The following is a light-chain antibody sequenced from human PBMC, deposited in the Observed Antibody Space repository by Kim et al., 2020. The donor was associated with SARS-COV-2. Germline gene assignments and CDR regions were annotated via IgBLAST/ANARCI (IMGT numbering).Light chain of an antibody. CDR2: QST. Sequence: SYELTQPLSVSVSPGQTATITCSGDKLGDKDVCWYQQRPGQSPLLVIFQSTRRPSDIPERFSGSNSGNTATLTISGTQATDEADYYCQAWDRTTGVFGGGTQLTVL. J-gene: IGLJ3*02. CDR1: KLGDKD. CDR3: QAWDRTTGV. V-gene: IGLV3-1*01.